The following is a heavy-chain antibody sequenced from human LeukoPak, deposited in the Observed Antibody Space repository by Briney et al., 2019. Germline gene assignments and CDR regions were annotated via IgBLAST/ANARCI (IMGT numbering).Heavy chain of an antibody. D-gene: IGHD5-18*01. Sequence: SETLSLTRTVSGGSISSSSYYWGWIRQPPGKGLEWIGSIYYSGSTYYNPSLKSRVTISVDTSKNQFSLKLSSVTAADTAVYYCASSAAMVPDFDYWGQGTLVTVSS. CDR3: ASSAAMVPDFDY. CDR1: GGSISSSSYY. CDR2: IYYSGST. V-gene: IGHV4-39*07. J-gene: IGHJ4*02.